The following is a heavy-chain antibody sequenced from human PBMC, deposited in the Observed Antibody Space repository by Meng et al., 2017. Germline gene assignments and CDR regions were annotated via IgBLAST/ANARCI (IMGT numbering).Heavy chain of an antibody. J-gene: IGHJ4*02. CDR2: INHSGST. CDR1: GGSFSGYY. V-gene: IGHV4-34*01. CDR3: ARVRYYYDSSGYYATSYYFDY. D-gene: IGHD3-22*01. Sequence: VELRQWGAGLLKPSETLSPTCAVYGGSFSGYYWSWIRQPPGKGLEWIGEINHSGSTNYNPSLKSRVTISVDTSKNQFSLKLSSVTAADTAVYYCARVRYYYDSSGYYATSYYFDYWGQGTLVTVSS.